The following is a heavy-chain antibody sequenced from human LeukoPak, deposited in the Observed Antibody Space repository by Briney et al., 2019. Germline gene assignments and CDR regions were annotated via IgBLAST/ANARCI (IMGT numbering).Heavy chain of an antibody. V-gene: IGHV3-21*01. J-gene: IGHJ4*02. Sequence: GGSLRLSCVASGFTFSSYSMSWVRQAPGKGLEWVSCISSSSSHIYYADSVKGRFTISRDNAKNSVYLQMNSLRAEDTAVYYCTRAVAAADFSPGYWGQGTLVTVSS. D-gene: IGHD6-13*01. CDR3: TRAVAAADFSPGY. CDR2: ISSSSSHI. CDR1: GFTFSSYS.